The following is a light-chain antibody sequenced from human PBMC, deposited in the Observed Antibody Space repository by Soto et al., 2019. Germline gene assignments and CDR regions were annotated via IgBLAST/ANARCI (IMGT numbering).Light chain of an antibody. CDR2: GAS. V-gene: IGKV3-20*01. CDR1: QSVSSSF. CDR3: QHYGNSPPEYT. Sequence: EIVLTQSPGTLSLSPGERATLSCRASQSVSSSFLAWYQQRPGQAPRLLIFGASYRDTGIPDRFSGSGSGTDFTLTISRLETEDFAVYYWQHYGNSPPEYTFGPGTNVDSK. J-gene: IGKJ3*01.